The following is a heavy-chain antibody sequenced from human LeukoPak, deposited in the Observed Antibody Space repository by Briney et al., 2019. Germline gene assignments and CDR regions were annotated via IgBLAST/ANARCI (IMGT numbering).Heavy chain of an antibody. D-gene: IGHD3-16*01. CDR2: AHYGGGA. J-gene: IGHJ5*01. Sequence: VKPSETLSLTRTVSGVSITNYYWSWIRQSPGKGLEWIGYAHYGGGANADPSLKHRVTISLDTSKNQFSLKLSSVTAADTAVYYCARDSYSHNDAFNDLFDSWGQGTLVTVPS. CDR1: GVSITNYY. V-gene: IGHV4-59*01. CDR3: ARDSYSHNDAFNDLFDS.